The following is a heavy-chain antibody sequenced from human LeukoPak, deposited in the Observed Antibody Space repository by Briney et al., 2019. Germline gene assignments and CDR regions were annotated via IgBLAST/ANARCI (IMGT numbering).Heavy chain of an antibody. CDR2: ISYDGSNK. J-gene: IGHJ6*02. CDR1: GFTFSSYA. CDR3: ARPKTVTTSFYGMDV. Sequence: PGRSLRLSCAASGFTFSSYAMHWVRQAPGKGLEWVAIISYDGSNKYYADSVKGRFTISRDNSKNTLYLQMNSLRAEDTAVYYCARPKTVTTSFYGMDVWGQGTTVTVSS. V-gene: IGHV3-30-3*01. D-gene: IGHD4-17*01.